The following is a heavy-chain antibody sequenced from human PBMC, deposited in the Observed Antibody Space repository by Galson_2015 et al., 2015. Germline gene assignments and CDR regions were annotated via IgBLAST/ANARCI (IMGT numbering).Heavy chain of an antibody. D-gene: IGHD5-12*01. CDR3: ASSEWLYGYFFDF. J-gene: IGHJ4*02. Sequence: SETLSLTCAVSNFSISTGNFWGWLRQPPGKGPQWLGTLYYDRRTSYNPSLQRRVTISPDMSKNHFSLKLTSVTAADTAVYYCASSEWLYGYFFDFWGRGTLVTVSA. CDR2: LYYDRRT. V-gene: IGHV4-38-2*01. CDR1: NFSISTGNF.